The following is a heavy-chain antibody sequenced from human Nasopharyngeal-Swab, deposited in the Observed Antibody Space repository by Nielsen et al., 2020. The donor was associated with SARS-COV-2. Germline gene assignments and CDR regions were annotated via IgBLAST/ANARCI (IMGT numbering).Heavy chain of an antibody. CDR1: GFTFSSYG. J-gene: IGHJ4*02. V-gene: IGHV3-33*01. Sequence: GGSLRLSCAASGFTFSSYGMHWVRQAPGKGLEWVAVIRYDGSNKYYADSVKGRFTISRDNSKNTLYLQMNSLRAEDTAVYYCARESLMATISGFDYWGQGTLVTVSS. CDR2: IRYDGSNK. D-gene: IGHD5-24*01. CDR3: ARESLMATISGFDY.